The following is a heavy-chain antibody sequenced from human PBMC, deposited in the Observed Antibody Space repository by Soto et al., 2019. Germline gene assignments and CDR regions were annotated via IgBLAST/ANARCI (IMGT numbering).Heavy chain of an antibody. J-gene: IGHJ4*02. D-gene: IGHD6-13*01. Sequence: GGSLRLSCAASGFTFSSDAMSWVRQAPGKGLEWVSAISGSGGSTYYADSVKGRFTISRDNSKNTLYLQMNSLRAEDPAVYYCATRSSSWYSFDYWGQGTLVTVSS. CDR2: ISGSGGST. V-gene: IGHV3-23*01. CDR3: ATRSSSWYSFDY. CDR1: GFTFSSDA.